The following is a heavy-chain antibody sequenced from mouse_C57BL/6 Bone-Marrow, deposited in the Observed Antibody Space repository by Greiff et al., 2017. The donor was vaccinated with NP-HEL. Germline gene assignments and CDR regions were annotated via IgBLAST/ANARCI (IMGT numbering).Heavy chain of an antibody. Sequence: VHLVESGAELARPGASVKMSCKASGYTFTSYTMHWVKQRPGQGLEWIGYINPSSGYTKYNQKFKNKATLTADKSSSTAYMQLSSLTSEDSAVYSCSRLLRYGYWGQGTILTVSS. CDR1: GYTFTSYT. D-gene: IGHD1-1*01. CDR3: SRLLRYGY. CDR2: INPSSGYT. V-gene: IGHV1-4*01. J-gene: IGHJ2*01.